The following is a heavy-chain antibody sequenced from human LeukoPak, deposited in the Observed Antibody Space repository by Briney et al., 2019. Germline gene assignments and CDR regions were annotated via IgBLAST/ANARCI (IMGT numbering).Heavy chain of an antibody. Sequence: ASVKVSCKASGYTFTSYGISLVRQAPGQGLEWMGWISAYNGNTNYAQKLQGRVTMTTETSTSTAYLERRSLRSSEPPVYYCARYPPTVYDESSGYFDYWGQGALVTLSS. V-gene: IGHV1-18*01. J-gene: IGHJ4*02. CDR3: ARYPPTVYDESSGYFDY. D-gene: IGHD3-22*01. CDR2: ISAYNGNT. CDR1: GYTFTSYG.